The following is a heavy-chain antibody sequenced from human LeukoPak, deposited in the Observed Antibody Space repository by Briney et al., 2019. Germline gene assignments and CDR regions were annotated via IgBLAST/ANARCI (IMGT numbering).Heavy chain of an antibody. J-gene: IGHJ4*02. CDR1: GVSISSGGYS. Sequence: DPSETLSLTCAVSGVSISSGGYSWSWIRQPPGKGLEWIGYIYHSGSTYYNPSLKSRVTISVDRSKNQFSLKLSSVTAADTAVYYCARGYYDSWDYWGQGTLVTVSS. CDR2: IYHSGST. D-gene: IGHD3-22*01. CDR3: ARGYYDSWDY. V-gene: IGHV4-30-2*01.